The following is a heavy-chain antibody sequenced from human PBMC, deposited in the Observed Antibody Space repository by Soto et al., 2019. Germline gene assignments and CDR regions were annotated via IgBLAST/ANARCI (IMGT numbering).Heavy chain of an antibody. CDR1: GFTFSSFA. Sequence: QVQLVESGGGVVHPGTSLRLSCVTSGFTFSSFAMDWVRQAPGKGLEWVAAISFDGRDISYRESVKGRFTISRDKFKNTVYLQMTSLRPEDTAVYYCAKESLDYFDSGRFYAPAFDHWGQGTLVNVSS. D-gene: IGHD3-10*01. V-gene: IGHV3-30*18. J-gene: IGHJ4*02. CDR2: ISFDGRDI. CDR3: AKESLDYFDSGRFYAPAFDH.